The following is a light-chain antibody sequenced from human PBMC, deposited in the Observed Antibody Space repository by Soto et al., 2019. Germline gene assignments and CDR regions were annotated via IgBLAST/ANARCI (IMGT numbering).Light chain of an antibody. V-gene: IGLV2-18*02. CDR1: SSDVGSYNR. CDR2: EVS. J-gene: IGLJ2*01. Sequence: QSVLTQPPSVSGSPGQSVTISCTGTSSDVGSYNRVSWYQQPPGTAPKLMIYEVSNRPSGVPDRFSGSKSGNTASLTISGLQAEDEADYYCSSYTRSSAWVFGGGTKDTVL. CDR3: SSYTRSSAWV.